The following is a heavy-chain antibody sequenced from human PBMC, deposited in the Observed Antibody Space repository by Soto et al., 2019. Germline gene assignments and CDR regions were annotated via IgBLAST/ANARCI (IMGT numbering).Heavy chain of an antibody. CDR3: ARGRYCINGRCFQHWLDS. CDR2: IYKSATT. V-gene: IGHV4-30-4*01. Sequence: PSSTXSLTCSFSVDSISSLYYFLSWIRQPPGQALEYIGYIYKSATTYYNPSFESRVAISVDTSKSHFSLNVTSVTAADTAVYFCARGRYCINGRCFQHWLDSWGQGALVTV. CDR1: VDSISSLYYF. D-gene: IGHD1-20*01. J-gene: IGHJ5*01.